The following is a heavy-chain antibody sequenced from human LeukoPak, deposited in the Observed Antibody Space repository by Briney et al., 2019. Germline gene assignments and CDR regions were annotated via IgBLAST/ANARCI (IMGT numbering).Heavy chain of an antibody. CDR3: AAPIAYCGGDCYSGAFDI. Sequence: TSVKGSCKASGFTFTSSAMQCVRQARGQRLEWIGWIVVGSGNTNYAQKFQERVTITRDMSTSIAYMELSSLRSEDTAVYYCAAPIAYCGGDCYSGAFDIWGQGTMVTVSS. J-gene: IGHJ3*02. CDR1: GFTFTSSA. V-gene: IGHV1-58*02. CDR2: IVVGSGNT. D-gene: IGHD2-21*02.